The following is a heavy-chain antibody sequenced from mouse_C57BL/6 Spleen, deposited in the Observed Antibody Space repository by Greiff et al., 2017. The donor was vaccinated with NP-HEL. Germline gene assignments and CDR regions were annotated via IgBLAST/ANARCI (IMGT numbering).Heavy chain of an antibody. J-gene: IGHJ3*01. CDR3: TRGYDYDVVRFAY. V-gene: IGHV1-15*01. CDR1: GYTFTDYE. D-gene: IGHD2-4*01. CDR2: IDPETGGT. Sequence: VQVVESGAELVRPGASVTLSCKASGYTFTDYEMHWVKQTPVHGLEWIGAIDPETGGTAYNQKFKGKAILTADKSSSTAYMELRSLTSEDSAVYYCTRGYDYDVVRFAYWGQGTLVTVSA.